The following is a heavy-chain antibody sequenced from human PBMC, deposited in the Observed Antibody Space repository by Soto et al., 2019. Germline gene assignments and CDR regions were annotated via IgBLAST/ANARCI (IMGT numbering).Heavy chain of an antibody. J-gene: IGHJ6*02. CDR1: GFTFSSYG. D-gene: IGHD6-6*01. CDR2: IWYDGSNK. Sequence: QVQLVESGGGVVQPGRSLRLSCAASGFTFSSYGMHWVRQAPGKGLEWVAVIWYDGSNKYYADSVKGRFTISRANSKNTLYLQMNSLRAEDTAVYYCARGVLVEQLPRGYYYGMDIWGQGTTVTVSS. CDR3: ARGVLVEQLPRGYYYGMDI. V-gene: IGHV3-33*01.